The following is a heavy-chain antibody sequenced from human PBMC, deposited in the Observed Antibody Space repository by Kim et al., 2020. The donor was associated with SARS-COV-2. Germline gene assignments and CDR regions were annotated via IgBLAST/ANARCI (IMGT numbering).Heavy chain of an antibody. CDR3: ARQSHILDAFDI. J-gene: IGHJ3*02. Sequence: RTSPSFQGQVTISADKSISTAYLQWSSLKASDTAMYYCARQSHILDAFDIWGQGTMVTVSS. D-gene: IGHD2-21*01. V-gene: IGHV5-51*01.